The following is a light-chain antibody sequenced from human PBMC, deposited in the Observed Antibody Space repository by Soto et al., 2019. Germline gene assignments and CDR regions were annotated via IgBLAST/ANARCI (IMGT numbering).Light chain of an antibody. CDR1: ISNIGSNT. V-gene: IGLV1-44*01. J-gene: IGLJ2*01. CDR3: AVWDDSLGGFVA. Sequence: QSALTQPPSASGAPGQSVSISCSGSISNIGSNTVNWYQQLPGTAPRLLIYNDDRRPSGVPDRFSGSKSGTSASLAISGLQPEDEADYHCAVWDDSLGGFVAFGGGTKVTVL. CDR2: NDD.